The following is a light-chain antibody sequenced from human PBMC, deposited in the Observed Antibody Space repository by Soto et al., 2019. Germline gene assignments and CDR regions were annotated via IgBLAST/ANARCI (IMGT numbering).Light chain of an antibody. V-gene: IGLV2-8*01. CDR2: EVD. CDR1: SSDVGGYDY. Sequence: QSVLTQPPSASGSPGQSVTISCTGTSSDVGGYDYVSWYQQHPGKAPKLMIYEVDKRPSGVPDRFSGSKSDNTASLTVSGLQTDDEADYYCSSFAGSNNFPYVFGTGTKVTVL. CDR3: SSFAGSNNFPYV. J-gene: IGLJ1*01.